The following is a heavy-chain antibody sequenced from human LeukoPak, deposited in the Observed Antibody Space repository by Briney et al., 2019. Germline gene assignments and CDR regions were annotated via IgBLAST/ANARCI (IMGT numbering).Heavy chain of an antibody. J-gene: IGHJ4*02. CDR1: GFIFRNYA. CDR3: AKWGDYDILTGYYVSDF. V-gene: IGHV3-23*01. Sequence: GGSLRLSCAASGFIFRNYAMSWVRQAPGKGLEWVSAITGSGDSTYYADSVKGRFTISRDNSKNALYVEMNTLRAEDTAVYYCAKWGDYDILTGYYVSDFWGQGTLVTVSS. CDR2: ITGSGDST. D-gene: IGHD3-9*01.